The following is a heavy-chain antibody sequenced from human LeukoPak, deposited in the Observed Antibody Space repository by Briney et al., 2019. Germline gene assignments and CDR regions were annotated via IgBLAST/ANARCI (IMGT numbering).Heavy chain of an antibody. CDR2: INWDAGGT. V-gene: IGHV3-20*04. CDR1: GFTFDNPG. D-gene: IGHD6-13*01. J-gene: IGHJ6*02. Sequence: SGGSLRPSCTASGFTFDNPGMSWVRQVPGKGLEWVAGINWDAGGTGYGDSVQGRFSISRENAKNSKYLQMNSLRTEDTAVYYCARAPTLVIPAAGTASNYYSLDVWGQGTTVAVSS. CDR3: ARAPTLVIPAAGTASNYYSLDV.